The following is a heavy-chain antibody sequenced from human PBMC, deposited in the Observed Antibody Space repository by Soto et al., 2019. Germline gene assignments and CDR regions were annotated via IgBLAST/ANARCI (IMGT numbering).Heavy chain of an antibody. Sequence: QVQLVESGGGVVQPGRSLRLSCAASGFTFSSYGMHWVRQAPGKGLEWVAVIWYDGGEKYYADSVKGRFTISRDNYKNTLYLQMNSLSAEDTAVYYCARYVSSRYNNWFDPWGQGTLVTVSS. V-gene: IGHV3-33*01. CDR3: ARYVSSRYNNWFDP. CDR2: IWYDGGEK. D-gene: IGHD6-13*01. CDR1: GFTFSSYG. J-gene: IGHJ5*02.